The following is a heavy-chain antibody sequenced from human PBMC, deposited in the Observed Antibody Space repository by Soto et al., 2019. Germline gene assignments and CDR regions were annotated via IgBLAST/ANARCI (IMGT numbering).Heavy chain of an antibody. J-gene: IGHJ6*02. V-gene: IGHV4-39*02. CDR2: IYYSGST. CDR1: GGSIVSSSYY. CDR3: AIGVDPRSHYSGMDV. Sequence: SETLSLTCSVSGGSIVSSSYYWGWIRQPPGKGLEWIGSIYYSGSTYYNPSLKSRLTISVDMSNNPFSLKLNSVTAADTAVYYCAIGVDPRSHYSGMDVWGQGTTVTVSS. D-gene: IGHD4-17*01.